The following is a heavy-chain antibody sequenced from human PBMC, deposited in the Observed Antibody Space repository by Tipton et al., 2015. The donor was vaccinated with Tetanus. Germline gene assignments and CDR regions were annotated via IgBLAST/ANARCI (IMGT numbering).Heavy chain of an antibody. J-gene: IGHJ4*02. CDR1: GVSIRNGGYS. CDR2: TYHTGGT. V-gene: IGHV4-30-2*01. CDR3: ARAPYNSPGKYYFDF. D-gene: IGHD1-1*01. Sequence: TLSLTCVVSGVSIRNGGYSWSWIRQPAGKGLEWIGYTYHTGGTYYNPSLKSRVTISVDRSNNQFSLRLTSVTAADTAVYYCARAPYNSPGKYYFDFWGQGTLVTVAS.